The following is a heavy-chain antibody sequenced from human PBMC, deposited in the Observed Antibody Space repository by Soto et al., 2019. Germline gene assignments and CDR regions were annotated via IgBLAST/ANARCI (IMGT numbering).Heavy chain of an antibody. J-gene: IGHJ4*02. CDR2: INPSVGST. V-gene: IGHV1-46*03. CDR3: GRVWGYDSSGYDDY. Sequence: ASVKVSCKASGYTFTSYYMHWVRQAPGQGLEWMGIINPSVGSTSYAQKFQGRVTMPTDTSTSTAYIELSSLTSEDTAVYYCGRVWGYDSSGYDDYLGQGNLGT. D-gene: IGHD3-22*01. CDR1: GYTFTSYY.